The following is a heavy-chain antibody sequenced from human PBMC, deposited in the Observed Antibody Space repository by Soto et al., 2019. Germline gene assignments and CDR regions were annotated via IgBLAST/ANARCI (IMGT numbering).Heavy chain of an antibody. CDR2: INPSGGST. J-gene: IGHJ3*02. V-gene: IGHV1-46*03. CDR1: GYTFTSYY. D-gene: IGHD3-9*01. Sequence: ASVKVSCKASGYTFTSYYMHWVRQAPGQGLEWMGIINPSGGSTSYAQKFQGRVTMTRDTSTSTVYMELSSLRSEDMAVFYCARDYDILPGPSGAFDIWGQGTMVTVSS. CDR3: ARDYDILPGPSGAFDI.